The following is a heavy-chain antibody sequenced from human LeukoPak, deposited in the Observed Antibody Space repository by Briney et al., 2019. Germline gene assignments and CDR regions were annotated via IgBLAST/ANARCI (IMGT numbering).Heavy chain of an antibody. CDR3: ARDAYSNPDY. Sequence: ASVKVSCKASGYTFTGYYMHRVRQAPGQGLEWMGWISAYNGNTNYAQKLQGRVTMTTDTSTSTAYMELRSLRSDDTAVYYCARDAYSNPDYWGQGTLVTVSS. CDR2: ISAYNGNT. D-gene: IGHD4-11*01. V-gene: IGHV1-18*04. J-gene: IGHJ4*02. CDR1: GYTFTGYY.